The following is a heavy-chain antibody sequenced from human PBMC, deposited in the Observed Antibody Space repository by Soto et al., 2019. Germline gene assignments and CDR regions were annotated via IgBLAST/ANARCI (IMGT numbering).Heavy chain of an antibody. Sequence: ASVKVSCKASGYTFTSYGISWVRQAPGQGLEWMGWISAYNGNTNYAQKLQGRVTMTTDTSTSTAYTELRSLRSDDTAVYYCARARRLSSSQRGYWFDPWGQGTLVTVSS. CDR2: ISAYNGNT. J-gene: IGHJ5*02. V-gene: IGHV1-18*01. D-gene: IGHD6-6*01. CDR1: GYTFTSYG. CDR3: ARARRLSSSQRGYWFDP.